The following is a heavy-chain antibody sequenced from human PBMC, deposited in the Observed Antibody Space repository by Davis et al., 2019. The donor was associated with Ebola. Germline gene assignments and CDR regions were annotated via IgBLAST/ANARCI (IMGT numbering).Heavy chain of an antibody. J-gene: IGHJ4*02. Sequence: ASVKVPCKASGYTFTGYYMHWVRQAPGQGLEWMGWINPNSGGTNYALKFQGRVTMTGDTSITTAYMELGRLRSEDTAVYYCARSRLYDYGGMDWGQGTLVTVSS. CDR1: GYTFTGYY. CDR2: INPNSGGT. V-gene: IGHV1-2*02. CDR3: ARSRLYDYGGMD. D-gene: IGHD4-23*01.